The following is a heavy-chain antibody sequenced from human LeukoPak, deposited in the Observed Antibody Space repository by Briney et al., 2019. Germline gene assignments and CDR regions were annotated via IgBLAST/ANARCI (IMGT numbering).Heavy chain of an antibody. V-gene: IGHV5-51*01. CDR1: GYSFTSYW. CDR2: IFPGDSDT. Sequence: GESLKISCQASGYSFTSYWIGWMRQIPGKGLEWMWVIFPGDSDTTYSPSFQGQVIISVDKSISTAYLQWRTLKTSDTAIYYCARSNSGYDYRSAFDLWGQGSLVTVSS. CDR3: ARSNSGYDYRSAFDL. J-gene: IGHJ4*02. D-gene: IGHD3-10*01.